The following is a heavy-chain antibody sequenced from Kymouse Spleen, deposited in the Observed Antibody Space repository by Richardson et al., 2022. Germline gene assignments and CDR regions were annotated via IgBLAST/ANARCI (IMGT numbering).Heavy chain of an antibody. J-gene: IGHJ6*02. CDR1: GFTFSSYG. CDR3: AKSDYSNRYYYYYYGMDV. V-gene: IGHV3-30*18. CDR2: ISYDGSNK. D-gene: IGHD4-11,IGHD4-11*01. Sequence: QVQLVESGGGVVQPGRSLRLSCAASGFTFSSYGMHWVRQAPGKGLEWVAVISYDGSNKYYADSVKGRFTISRDNSKNTLYLQMNSLRAEDTAVYYCAKSDYSNRYYYYYYGMDVWGQGTTVTVSS.